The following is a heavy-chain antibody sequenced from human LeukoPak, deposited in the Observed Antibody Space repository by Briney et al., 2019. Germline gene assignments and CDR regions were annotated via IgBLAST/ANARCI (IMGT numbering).Heavy chain of an antibody. V-gene: IGHV1-69*04. Sequence: SVKVSCKASGGSFSSYAISWVRQAPGQGLEWMGRIIPILGMANYAQKFQGRVTITADKSTSTAYMELSSLRSEDTAVYYCARDLAYCGGDCYSRVSPFDYWVQGTLVTVSS. J-gene: IGHJ4*02. D-gene: IGHD2-21*02. CDR3: ARDLAYCGGDCYSRVSPFDY. CDR2: IIPILGMA. CDR1: GGSFSSYA.